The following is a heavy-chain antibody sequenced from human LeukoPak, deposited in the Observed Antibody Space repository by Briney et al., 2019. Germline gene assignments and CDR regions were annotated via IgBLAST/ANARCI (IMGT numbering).Heavy chain of an antibody. V-gene: IGHV4-59*11. CDR2: VFNGGST. D-gene: IGHD6-13*01. CDR1: GSSINSHY. CDR3: ASRPAGTTWYGVFDY. J-gene: IGHJ4*02. Sequence: SETLSLTCSVSGSSINSHYWSWIRQSPGKGLEWIGYVFNGGSTNYNPSLKSRVTMSLDTSRDQFSLRLTSVTAADTAIYYCASRPAGTTWYGVFDYWSQGTLVTVSS.